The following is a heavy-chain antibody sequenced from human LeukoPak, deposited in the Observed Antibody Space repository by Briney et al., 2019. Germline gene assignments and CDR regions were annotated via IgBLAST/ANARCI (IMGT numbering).Heavy chain of an antibody. CDR2: IYYNEST. Sequence: SETLSLTCTVSGGSISSYYWTWIRQPPGRGQEWVGYIYYNESTNYNPSLKSRVTISVDRSKNQFSLKLSSVTAADTAVYYCARDLGNSGWLLHDAFDIWGQGTMVTVSS. D-gene: IGHD6-19*01. V-gene: IGHV4-59*01. CDR1: GGSISSYY. CDR3: ARDLGNSGWLLHDAFDI. J-gene: IGHJ3*02.